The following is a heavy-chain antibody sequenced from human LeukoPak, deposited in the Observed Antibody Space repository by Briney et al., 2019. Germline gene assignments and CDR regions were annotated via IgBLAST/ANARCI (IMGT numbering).Heavy chain of an antibody. V-gene: IGHV3-53*01. J-gene: IGHJ4*02. CDR3: ARTYTNNAGYYLY. CDR2: VFGGGGT. CDR1: GLSFSSTF. D-gene: IGHD3-22*01. Sequence: GGSLRLSCAASGLSFSSTFMSWVRHTPGQGLEWVSSVFGGGGTRYADSVMGRFTISRDTSKSTLYLQMNSLRAEDTAVYYCARTYTNNAGYYLYWGQGTLVTVSS.